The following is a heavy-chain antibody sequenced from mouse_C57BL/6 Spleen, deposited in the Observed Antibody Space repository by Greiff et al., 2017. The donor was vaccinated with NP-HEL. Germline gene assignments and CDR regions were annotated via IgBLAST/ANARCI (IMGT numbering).Heavy chain of an antibody. CDR2: ISSGSSTI. CDR1: GFTFSDYG. J-gene: IGHJ4*01. Sequence: EVQVVESGGGLVKPGGSLKLSCAASGFTFSDYGMHWVRQAPEKGLEWVAYISSGSSTISYADTVTGRFTISRDNAKNTLFLQMTSLRSEDTAMYYCATDSYAMDYWGQGTSVTVSS. V-gene: IGHV5-17*01. CDR3: ATDSYAMDY.